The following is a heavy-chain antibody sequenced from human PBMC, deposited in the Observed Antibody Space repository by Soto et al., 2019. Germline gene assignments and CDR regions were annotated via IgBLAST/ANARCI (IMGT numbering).Heavy chain of an antibody. CDR1: GYTLTELS. J-gene: IGHJ4*02. CDR2: FDPEDGET. D-gene: IGHD4-17*01. CDR3: ATRGYGDYTPRFDY. V-gene: IGHV1-24*01. Sequence: ASVKVSCKVSGYTLTELSMHWVRQAPGKGLEWMGGFDPEDGETIYAQKFQGRVTMTEDTSTDTAYMELSSLRSEDTAVYYCATRGYGDYTPRFDYWGQGTLVTVSS.